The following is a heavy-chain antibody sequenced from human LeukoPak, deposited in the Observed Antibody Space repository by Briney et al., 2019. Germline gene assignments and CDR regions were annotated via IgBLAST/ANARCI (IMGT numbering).Heavy chain of an antibody. CDR1: GYTFTXXY. V-gene: IGHV1-46*01. CDR2: INPSGGST. J-gene: IGHJ4*02. CDR3: ARDSLTRSHY. Sequence: XVSCKASGYTFTXXYMHWVRQAPGQGLEWMGIINPSGGSTSYAQKFQGRDTMTTDTSTSTAYMELRSLRSDDTAVYYCARDSLTRSHYWGQGTLVTVSS.